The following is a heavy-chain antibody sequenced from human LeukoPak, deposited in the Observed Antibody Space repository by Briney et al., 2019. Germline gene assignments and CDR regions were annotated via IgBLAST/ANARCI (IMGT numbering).Heavy chain of an antibody. CDR2: IYRRDSDT. CDR1: GYSFTSYW. V-gene: IGHV5-51*01. CDR3: ARLGFRYCSSTSCYFDP. Sequence: GASLQISCYGSGYSFTSYWNGWGRQVPGKGLEWMGMIYRRDSDTRYSPSFQGQVTISADKSISTAYLQWSSLKASDTAMYYCARLGFRYCSSTSCYFDPWGQGTLVTVSS. D-gene: IGHD2-2*01. J-gene: IGHJ5*02.